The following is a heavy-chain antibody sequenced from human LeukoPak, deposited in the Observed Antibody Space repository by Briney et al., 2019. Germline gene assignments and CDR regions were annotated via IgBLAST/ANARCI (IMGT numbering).Heavy chain of an antibody. Sequence: SETLSLTCTVSGYSISSGYYWGWIRQPPGKGLEWIGYVRYGGSTNYNPSLKSRVTISVDTSKNQFSLKLSSVTAADTAVYYCARDVTPATVWGQGTLVAVS. CDR2: VRYGGST. J-gene: IGHJ4*02. D-gene: IGHD3-16*01. CDR1: GYSISSGYY. V-gene: IGHV4-61*01. CDR3: ARDVTPATV.